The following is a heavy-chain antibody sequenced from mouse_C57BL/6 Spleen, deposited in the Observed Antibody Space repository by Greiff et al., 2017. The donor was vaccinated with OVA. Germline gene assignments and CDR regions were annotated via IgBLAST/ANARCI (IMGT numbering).Heavy chain of an antibody. J-gene: IGHJ4*01. CDR1: GYPFTSYW. Sequence: QVQLQQPGAELVKPGASVKVSCKASGYPFTSYWMHWVKQRPGQGLEWIGRIHPSDSDTNYNQKFTGKAPLTVAKSSSTAYMQLSSLTSEDSAVYYCAIPYDYDGYYYAMDYWGQGTSVTVSS. D-gene: IGHD2-4*01. CDR3: AIPYDYDGYYYAMDY. V-gene: IGHV1-74*01. CDR2: IHPSDSDT.